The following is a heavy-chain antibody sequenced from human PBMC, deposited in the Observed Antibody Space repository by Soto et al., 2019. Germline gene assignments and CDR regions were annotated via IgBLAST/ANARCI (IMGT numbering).Heavy chain of an antibody. D-gene: IGHD3-10*01. CDR1: GYTFSSIG. CDR3: ARDLDGSGSYYTNY. Sequence: ASVKVSCKTSGYTFSSIGISWVRQAPGQGLEWMGWISPHRDDTYYAQRLQGRVTMTTDTSTSTAYMELRSLRSDDTAVYFCARDLDGSGSYYTNYWGQGTLVTVSS. J-gene: IGHJ4*02. V-gene: IGHV1-18*01. CDR2: ISPHRDDT.